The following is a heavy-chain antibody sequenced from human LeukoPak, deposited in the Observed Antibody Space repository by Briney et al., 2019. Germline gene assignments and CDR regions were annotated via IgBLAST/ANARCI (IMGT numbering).Heavy chain of an antibody. CDR1: GFTVSSNY. CDR2: XYSGGST. CDR3: ASGSGSYRTPYYYMDV. J-gene: IGHJ6*03. D-gene: IGHD3-10*01. Sequence: GGSLRLSCVASGFTVSSNYMSWVRQAPGKGLEWVXXXYSGGSTYYADSVKGRFTISRDNSKNTLYLQMNSLRAEDTAVYYCASGSGSYRTPYYYMDVWGTGTTVTVSS. V-gene: IGHV3-53*01.